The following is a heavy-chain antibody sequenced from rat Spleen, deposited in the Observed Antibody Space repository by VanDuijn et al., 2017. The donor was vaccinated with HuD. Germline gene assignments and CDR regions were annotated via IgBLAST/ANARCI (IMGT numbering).Heavy chain of an antibody. CDR2: IWVDGST. V-gene: IGHV2-16*01. CDR1: GFSLISYA. J-gene: IGHJ2*01. Sequence: QVQLKESGPGLVQPSQTLSPTCTVSGFSLISYAVNWVRQPPGKGLEWMGGIWVDGSTDYKSTIKSRLTISRDTSKSQVFLKMNSLQTEDTAMYFCARKVLNYGSPFDYWGQGVMVTVSS. CDR3: ARKVLNYGSPFDY. D-gene: IGHD1-3*01.